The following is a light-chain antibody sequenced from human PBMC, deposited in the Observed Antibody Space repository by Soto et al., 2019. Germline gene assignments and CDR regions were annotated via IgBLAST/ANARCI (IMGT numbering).Light chain of an antibody. CDR3: QQYNNWLT. CDR2: GAS. J-gene: IGKJ4*01. CDR1: ESVSSN. V-gene: IGKV3-15*01. Sequence: EIGMTQSPATLSVSPGERATLSCRASESVSSNLAWYQQKPGQAPRLLIYGASTRATGIPARFSGSGSGTEFTLTISSLQSEDFALYYCQQYNNWLTFGGGKKVEIK.